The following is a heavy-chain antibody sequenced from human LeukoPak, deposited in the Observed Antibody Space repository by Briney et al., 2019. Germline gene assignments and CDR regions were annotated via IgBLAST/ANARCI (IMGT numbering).Heavy chain of an antibody. Sequence: GGSLRLSCAASGFTFSSYAMHWVRQAPGKGLEWVAVISYDGSNKYYADSVKGRFTISRDNSKNTLYLQMNSLRAEDTAVYYCARVVPYDSSGYDDYWGQGTLVTVSS. CDR3: ARVVPYDSSGYDDY. J-gene: IGHJ4*02. CDR1: GFTFSSYA. V-gene: IGHV3-30*04. D-gene: IGHD3-22*01. CDR2: ISYDGSNK.